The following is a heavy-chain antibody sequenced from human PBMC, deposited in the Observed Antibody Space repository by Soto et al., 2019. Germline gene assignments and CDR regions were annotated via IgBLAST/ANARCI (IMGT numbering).Heavy chain of an antibody. Sequence: GGSLRLSCAASGFTFSHYAMDWVRQAPGKGLEWVAEINNDGSDKYYADSVRGRFTISRDNAKNTLYLQMNSLRAEDTAVYYCAREGANAFDIWGQGTMVTVSS. CDR1: GFTFSHYA. CDR2: INNDGSDK. D-gene: IGHD3-16*01. J-gene: IGHJ3*02. V-gene: IGHV3-30-3*01. CDR3: AREGANAFDI.